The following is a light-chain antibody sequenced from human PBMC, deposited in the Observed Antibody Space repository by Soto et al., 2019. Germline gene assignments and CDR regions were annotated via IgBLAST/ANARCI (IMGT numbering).Light chain of an antibody. CDR1: SSDVGGYNY. V-gene: IGLV2-14*01. CDR3: TSYTSSSTYV. J-gene: IGLJ1*01. CDR2: EVN. Sequence: QYALTQPASVSGSPGQSITISCTGTSSDVGGYNYVSWYQQHPGKAPKLMIYEVNNRPSGVSNRFSGSKSGNTASLTISGLQAEDEADYYCTSYTSSSTYVFGTGTKVTVL.